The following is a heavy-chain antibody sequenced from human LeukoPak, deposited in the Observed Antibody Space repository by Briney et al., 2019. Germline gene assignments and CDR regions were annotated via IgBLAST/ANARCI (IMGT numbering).Heavy chain of an antibody. V-gene: IGHV4-34*01. Sequence: PSETLSLTCAVYGGSFSGYYWSWIRQPPGKGLEWIGEINHSGSTNFNPSLKSRVTISVDTSKNQFSLKLSSVTAADTAVYYCASWAAAGTGGWGQGTLVTVSS. J-gene: IGHJ4*02. CDR2: INHSGST. D-gene: IGHD6-13*01. CDR1: GGSFSGYY. CDR3: ASWAAAGTGG.